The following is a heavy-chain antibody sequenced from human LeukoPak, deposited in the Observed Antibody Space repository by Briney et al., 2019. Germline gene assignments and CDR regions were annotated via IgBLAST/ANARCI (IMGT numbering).Heavy chain of an antibody. CDR2: IYPGDSDT. CDR3: ARIPEQQLVLSWSDP. V-gene: IGHV5-51*01. Sequence: PGESLKISCKGSGYSFNSYWIGWVRQRPGKGLEWMGIIYPGDSDTRYSPSFQGQVTISVDKSISTADLQWSSLKASDTAMYYCARIPEQQLVLSWSDPWGQGTLVTVSS. D-gene: IGHD6-13*01. CDR1: GYSFNSYW. J-gene: IGHJ5*02.